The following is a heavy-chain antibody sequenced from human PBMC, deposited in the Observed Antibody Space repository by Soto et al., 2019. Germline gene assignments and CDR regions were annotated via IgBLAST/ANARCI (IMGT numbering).Heavy chain of an antibody. V-gene: IGHV1-69*06. CDR3: ASPTREWLPPARDYYYGMDV. CDR2: IIPIFGTA. CDR1: GGTFSSYA. D-gene: IGHD3-3*01. Sequence: QVQLVQSGADVKKPGSSVKVSCKASGGTFSSYAISWVRQAPGQGLEWMGGIIPIFGTANYAEKFQGRVTITADKSTSTAYMELSSLRSEDTAVYYCASPTREWLPPARDYYYGMDVWGQGTTVTVSS. J-gene: IGHJ6*02.